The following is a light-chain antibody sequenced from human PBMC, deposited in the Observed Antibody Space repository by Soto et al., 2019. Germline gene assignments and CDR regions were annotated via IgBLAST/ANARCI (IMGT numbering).Light chain of an antibody. CDR3: QQSSVWPLT. CDR2: GAS. V-gene: IGKV3D-15*01. Sequence: EIVLTQSPATLSVSPGERAALSCRASQSVSSNLAWYQQKPGQPPKLLMFGASTRATGIPARFSGSGSEAEFTLTISSLQSEDFAVYYSQQSSVWPLTFGGGTKVEIK. J-gene: IGKJ4*01. CDR1: QSVSSN.